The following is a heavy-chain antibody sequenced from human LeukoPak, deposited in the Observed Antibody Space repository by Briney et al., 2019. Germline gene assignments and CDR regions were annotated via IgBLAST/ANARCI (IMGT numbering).Heavy chain of an antibody. CDR3: ATERGYSLMAT. D-gene: IGHD5-18*01. J-gene: IGHJ4*02. CDR2: IIPIFGTA. Sequence: GASVKVSCKASGGSFNSYAISWVRQAPGQGLEWMGGIIPIFGTANYAQKFQGRVTITADKSTNTAYMELSSLRSEDTAVYYCATERGYSLMATWGQGTLVTVSS. V-gene: IGHV1-69*06. CDR1: GGSFNSYA.